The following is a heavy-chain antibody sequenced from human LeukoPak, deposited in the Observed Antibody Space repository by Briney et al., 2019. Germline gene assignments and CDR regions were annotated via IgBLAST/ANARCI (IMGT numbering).Heavy chain of an antibody. CDR1: GFTFSDYY. V-gene: IGHV3-11*06. CDR2: ISTSSSYT. J-gene: IGHJ6*02. Sequence: GGSLRLSCAASGFTFSDYYMSWIRQAPGKGLEWVSYISTSSSYTNYADSVKGRFTISRDNAKNTLYLQMNSLRAEDTAVYYCAREWGTVTTYYGMDVWGQGTTVTVSS. CDR3: AREWGTVTTYYGMDV. D-gene: IGHD4-11*01.